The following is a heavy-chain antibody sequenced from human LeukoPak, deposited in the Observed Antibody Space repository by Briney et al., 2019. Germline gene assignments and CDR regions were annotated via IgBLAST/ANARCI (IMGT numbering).Heavy chain of an antibody. CDR1: GFSFGSNA. V-gene: IGHV3-23*01. CDR2: ISSSGDST. J-gene: IGHJ4*02. D-gene: IGHD5-24*01. Sequence: PGGSLRLSCAASGFSFGSNAMSWVRQAPGKGLEWASTISSSGDSTYYADSVKGRFTISRDNSKNTLYLQMNSLRAEDTAVYYCAKDLAMATWGQGTLVTVSS. CDR3: AKDLAMAT.